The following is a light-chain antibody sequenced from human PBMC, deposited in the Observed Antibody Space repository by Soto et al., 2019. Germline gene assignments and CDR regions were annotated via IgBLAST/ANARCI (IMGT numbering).Light chain of an antibody. CDR1: NSNIASNT. CDR2: YNN. Sequence: QSVLTQPPSASETPGQTVSISCSGSNSNIASNTVNWYQHLPGTAPKLLIYYNNQRPSGVPDRFSGSKSGTSASLAISGLPSEDESDYYCAAWDDTLKRYVFGTGTRSPS. CDR3: AAWDDTLKRYV. J-gene: IGLJ1*01. V-gene: IGLV1-44*01.